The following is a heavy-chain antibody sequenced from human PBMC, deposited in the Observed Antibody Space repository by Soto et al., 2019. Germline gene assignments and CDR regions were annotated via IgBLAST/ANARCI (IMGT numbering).Heavy chain of an antibody. J-gene: IGHJ4*02. D-gene: IGHD6-19*01. V-gene: IGHV3-23*01. CDR2: ITSAGST. Sequence: EVQLLESGGDLAQPGGSLRLICAASGFTFSNYAMTWVRQSPGKGLEWVSTITSAGSTFYGDTVKGRFTISRDNSKSTLYLQMNRLGAEDPAVYYCAKTDKFHSQSSGWANRFDSWGQATLVTVSS. CDR1: GFTFSNYA. CDR3: AKTDKFHSQSSGWANRFDS.